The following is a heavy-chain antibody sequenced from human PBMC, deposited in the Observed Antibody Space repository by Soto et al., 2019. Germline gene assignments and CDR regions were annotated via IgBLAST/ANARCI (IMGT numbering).Heavy chain of an antibody. D-gene: IGHD3-10*01. Sequence: EVQLVESGGGLVQPGGSLRLSCAASGFTFNSHWIHWVRQAPGEGLVWVSRVNGDGTTTNYADSVKGRFASSRDNAKNTLYLQMNSLRAEDTAVYYCARGGFGAFYLDSWGQGTLVTVSS. CDR3: ARGGFGAFYLDS. J-gene: IGHJ4*02. V-gene: IGHV3-74*01. CDR1: GFTFNSHW. CDR2: VNGDGTTT.